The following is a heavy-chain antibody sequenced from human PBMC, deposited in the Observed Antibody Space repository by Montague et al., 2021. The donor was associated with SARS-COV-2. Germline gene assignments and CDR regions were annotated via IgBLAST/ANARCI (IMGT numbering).Heavy chain of an antibody. CDR1: GGSISSSSYY. Sequence: SETLSLTCTVSGGSISSSSYYWGWIRQPPGKGPEWIGSTYYTGSTYYNPSLKSRVTISVDTSKNQFSLKLSSVTAADTAVYYCARDTRIAMLVVVTRYGLDVWGQGTTVTVSS. J-gene: IGHJ6*02. D-gene: IGHD3-22*01. V-gene: IGHV4-39*07. CDR3: ARDTRIAMLVVVTRYGLDV. CDR2: TYYTGST.